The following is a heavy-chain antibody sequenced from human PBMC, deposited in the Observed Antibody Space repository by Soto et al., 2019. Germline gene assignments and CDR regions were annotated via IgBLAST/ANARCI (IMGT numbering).Heavy chain of an antibody. D-gene: IGHD4-17*01. Sequence: SETLSLTCNVSGGSISSGGYSWSWIRQPPGKGLEWIGYIYHSGSTYYNPSLKSRVTISVDRSKNQFSLKLSSVTAADTAVYYCARSMTTVTTNDYWGQGSLVTVSS. J-gene: IGHJ4*02. V-gene: IGHV4-30-2*01. CDR2: IYHSGST. CDR1: GGSISSGGYS. CDR3: ARSMTTVTTNDY.